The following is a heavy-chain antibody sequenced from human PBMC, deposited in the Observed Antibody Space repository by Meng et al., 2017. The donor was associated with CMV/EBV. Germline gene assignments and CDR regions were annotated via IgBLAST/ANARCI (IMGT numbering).Heavy chain of an antibody. D-gene: IGHD3-16*01. V-gene: IGHV1-18*01. CDR2: SSDYNGNT. CDR3: ARVGGGNWFDP. CDR1: DYTFTGLG. Sequence: KVVQNGSKVKKPAASVKVSCKASDYTFTGLGITWVRQASGRGLEWMGWSSDYNGNTNYAQKLQGRVNMNKDTSTSTAYMEMRSLRSDDTAVYYCARVGGGNWFDPWGQGTLVTVSS. J-gene: IGHJ5*02.